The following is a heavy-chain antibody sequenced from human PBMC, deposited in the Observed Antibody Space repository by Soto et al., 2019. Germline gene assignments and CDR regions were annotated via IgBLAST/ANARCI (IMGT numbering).Heavy chain of an antibody. CDR3: ARDLKRALYYYYGMDV. CDR2: ISWNSGSI. V-gene: IGHV3-9*01. J-gene: IGHJ6*02. CDR1: GFTFDDYA. Sequence: PGGSLRLSCAASGFTFDDYAMHWVRQAPGKGLEWVSGISWNSGSIGYADSVKGRFTISRDNSKNTLYLQMNSLRAEDTAVYYCARDLKRALYYYYGMDVWGQGTTVTVSS.